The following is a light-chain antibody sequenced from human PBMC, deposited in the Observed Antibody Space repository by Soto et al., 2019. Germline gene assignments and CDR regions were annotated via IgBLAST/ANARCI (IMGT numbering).Light chain of an antibody. CDR3: QQRYSWPLT. CDR2: DSS. CDR1: QSVSRF. J-gene: IGKJ4*01. Sequence: EIVLTQSPATLSLSPGERATLSCRASQSVSRFLGWYQQKPGQAPRLLIYDSSNRAPGIPARFSGSGSGTDFTLTISSLESEDFAVYYCQQRYSWPLTFGGGTKVEIK. V-gene: IGKV3-11*01.